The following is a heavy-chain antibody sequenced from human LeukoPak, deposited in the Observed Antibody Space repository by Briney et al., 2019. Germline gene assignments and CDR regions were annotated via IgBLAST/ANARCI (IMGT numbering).Heavy chain of an antibody. D-gene: IGHD3-3*01. Sequence: PGGSLRLSCAASGFTFTSYSMNWVRQAPGKGLEWVSTISGGGGSTYYADSVKGRFTISRDNSKNTLYLQMNSLRAEDTAVYYCARAEFWSGYYPFDYWGQGTLVTVSS. CDR2: ISGGGGST. CDR1: GFTFTSYS. CDR3: ARAEFWSGYYPFDY. V-gene: IGHV3-23*01. J-gene: IGHJ4*02.